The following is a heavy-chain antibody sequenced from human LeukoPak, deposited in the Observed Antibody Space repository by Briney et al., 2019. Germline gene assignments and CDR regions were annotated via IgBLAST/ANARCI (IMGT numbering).Heavy chain of an antibody. CDR3: ARDPYYYGSGSYYIPYYFDY. CDR2: ISSSGSTI. D-gene: IGHD3-10*01. V-gene: IGHV3-11*01. Sequence: GGSLRLSCVASGFTFSDYYMSWIRQAPGKGLEWVSYISSSGSTIYYADSVKGRFTISRDNAKNSLYLQMNSLRAEDTAVYYCARDPYYYGSGSYYIPYYFDYWGQGTLVTVSS. CDR1: GFTFSDYY. J-gene: IGHJ4*02.